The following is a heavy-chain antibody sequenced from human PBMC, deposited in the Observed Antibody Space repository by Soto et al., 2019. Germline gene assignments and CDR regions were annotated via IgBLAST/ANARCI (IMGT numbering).Heavy chain of an antibody. D-gene: IGHD3-3*01. Sequence: SETLSLTCTVSGGSISSYYWSWIRQPAGKGLEWIGRIYTSGSTNYNPSLKSRVTMSVDTSKNQFSLKLSSVTAADTAVYYCARDGAAEYYDFWSGYLKDPTLDYWGQGTLGTVSS. V-gene: IGHV4-4*07. J-gene: IGHJ4*02. CDR2: IYTSGST. CDR1: GGSISSYY. CDR3: ARDGAAEYYDFWSGYLKDPTLDY.